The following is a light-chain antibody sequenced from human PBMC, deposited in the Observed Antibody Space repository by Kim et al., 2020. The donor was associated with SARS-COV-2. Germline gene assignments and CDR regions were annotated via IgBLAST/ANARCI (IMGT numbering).Light chain of an antibody. CDR3: QVWDSSSDHPV. J-gene: IGLJ3*02. CDR2: YDS. Sequence: APGKAARIACGGNNIGRKSVHSYRRKPGHAPVLVIYYDSDRPSGIPERFSGSNSGNTATLTISRVEAGDEADYYCQVWDSSSDHPVFGGGTQLTVL. V-gene: IGLV3-21*04. CDR1: NIGRKS.